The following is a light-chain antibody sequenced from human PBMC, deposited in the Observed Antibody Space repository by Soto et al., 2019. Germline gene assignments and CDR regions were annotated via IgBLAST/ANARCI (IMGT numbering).Light chain of an antibody. CDR3: QQYSNWPRT. CDR2: GSS. J-gene: IGKJ1*01. V-gene: IGKV3-15*01. Sequence: EIVMTQSPATLSVSSGERATLSCRASQSVSSNLAWYQQKPGKAPRLLIFGSSTMATGIPDRFRGSGSGTEITLTISRLQAEDFAVYYDQQYSNWPRTFGQGTKVEIK. CDR1: QSVSSN.